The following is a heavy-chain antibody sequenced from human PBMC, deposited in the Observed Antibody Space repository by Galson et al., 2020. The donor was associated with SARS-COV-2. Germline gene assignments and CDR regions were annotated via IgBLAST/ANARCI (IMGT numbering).Heavy chain of an antibody. J-gene: IGHJ6*02. CDR1: GYTFTDYY. V-gene: IGHV1-2*02. CDR3: ARLRYYDVLTGCVVDV. Sequence: ASVKVSCKASGYTFTDYYIHWVRQAPGPGLEWMGWNNPKSGGTNYAQKFAGRVTMTRDTSITTAYMKLSRLRADDTAVYYSARLRYYDVLTGCVVDVLGQGTMVTVSS. CDR2: NNPKSGGT. D-gene: IGHD3-9*01.